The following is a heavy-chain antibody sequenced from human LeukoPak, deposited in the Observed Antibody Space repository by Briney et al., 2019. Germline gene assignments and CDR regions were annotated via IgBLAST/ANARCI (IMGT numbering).Heavy chain of an antibody. D-gene: IGHD3-10*01. J-gene: IGHJ6*02. Sequence: GRSLRLSCAASGFTFSSYGMHWVRQAPGKGLEWVAVISYDGSNKYYADSVKGRFTISRDNSKNTLYLQMNSLRAEDTAVYYCAKDRIFGSGSYYYYGMDVWGQGTTVTVSS. CDR3: AKDRIFGSGSYYYYGMDV. V-gene: IGHV3-30*18. CDR2: ISYDGSNK. CDR1: GFTFSSYG.